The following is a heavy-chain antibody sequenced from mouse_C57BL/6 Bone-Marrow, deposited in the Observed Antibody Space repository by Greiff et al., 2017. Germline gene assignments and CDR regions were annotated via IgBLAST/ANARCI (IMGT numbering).Heavy chain of an antibody. CDR1: GYTFTSYW. Sequence: QVQLQQPGAELVMPGASVKLSCKASGYTFTSYWMHWVKQRPGQGLEWIGEIDPTDSYTNYNQKFKGKSTLTVDKSSSTAYMQLSSLTSEDSAVYYCARGGLRGPDYWGKGTTLTVSS. D-gene: IGHD2-4*01. J-gene: IGHJ2*01. V-gene: IGHV1-69*01. CDR2: IDPTDSYT. CDR3: ARGGLRGPDY.